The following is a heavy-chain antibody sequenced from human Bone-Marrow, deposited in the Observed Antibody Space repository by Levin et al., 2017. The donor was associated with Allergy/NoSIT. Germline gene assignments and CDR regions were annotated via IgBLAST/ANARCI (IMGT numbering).Heavy chain of an antibody. CDR1: GFNFSDRG. CDR3: ARDLDTSELFDS. CDR2: IWYDGTDK. D-gene: IGHD1-1*01. J-gene: IGHJ4*02. Sequence: TGESLKISCAASGFNFSDRGMHWVRQAPGKGLEWVGIIWYDGTDKHYADSVRGRFIISRDNSKNTLYLQMNSLRAEDTAVYYCARDLDTSELFDSWGQGTLVTVAS. V-gene: IGHV3-33*01.